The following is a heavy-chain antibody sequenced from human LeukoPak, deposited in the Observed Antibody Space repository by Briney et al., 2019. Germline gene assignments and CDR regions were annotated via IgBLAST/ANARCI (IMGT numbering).Heavy chain of an antibody. V-gene: IGHV3-23*01. D-gene: IGHD1-7*01. CDR1: GFTFSSYA. J-gene: IGHJ4*02. CDR3: AKVTELRDGFDY. Sequence: PGGSLRLSCAASGFTFSSYAMTWVRQAPGKGLEWVSSISGSGGNTYHTDSVKGRFTISRDNSKNTLYLEMNSLRAEDTAVYYCAKVTELRDGFDYWGQGTLVTVSS. CDR2: ISGSGGNT.